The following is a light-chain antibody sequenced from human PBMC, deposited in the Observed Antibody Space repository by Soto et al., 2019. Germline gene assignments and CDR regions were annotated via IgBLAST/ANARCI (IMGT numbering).Light chain of an antibody. Sequence: EIVLTQSPGTLSLSPGERATLFCRASQSVTSSSIAWHQQKPGQAPRLLIYGASSRATGIPDRFSASGSGTDFTLTISRLEPEDFAVYYCQQCGSIPITLGQGTRLEIK. V-gene: IGKV3-20*01. CDR3: QQCGSIPIT. CDR2: GAS. J-gene: IGKJ5*01. CDR1: QSVTSSS.